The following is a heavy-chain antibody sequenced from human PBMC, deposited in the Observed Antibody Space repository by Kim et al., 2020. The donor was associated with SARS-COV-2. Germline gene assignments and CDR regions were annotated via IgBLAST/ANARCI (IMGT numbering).Heavy chain of an antibody. CDR3: ARALGAKYQLLIDAFDI. D-gene: IGHD2-2*01. V-gene: IGHV4-34*01. Sequence: SETLSLTCAVYGGSFSGYYWSWIRQPPGKGLEWIGEINHSGSTNYNPSLKSRVTISVDTPKNQFSLKLSSVTAADTAVYYCARALGAKYQLLIDAFDIWGQGTMVTVSS. CDR1: GGSFSGYY. CDR2: INHSGST. J-gene: IGHJ3*02.